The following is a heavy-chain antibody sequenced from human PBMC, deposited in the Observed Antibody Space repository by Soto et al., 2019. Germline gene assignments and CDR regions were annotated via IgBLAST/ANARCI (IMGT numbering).Heavy chain of an antibody. CDR3: AGMVRGAWFDP. CDR1: GFTFSSYG. J-gene: IGHJ5*02. V-gene: IGHV3-30*03. CDR2: ISYDGSNK. Sequence: QVPLVESGGGVVQPGRSLRLSCAASGFTFSSYGMHWVRQAPGKGLEWVAVISYDGSNKYYADSVKGRFTISRDNSKNTLYLQMNSLRAEDTAVYYCAGMVRGAWFDPWGQGTLVTVSS. D-gene: IGHD3-10*01.